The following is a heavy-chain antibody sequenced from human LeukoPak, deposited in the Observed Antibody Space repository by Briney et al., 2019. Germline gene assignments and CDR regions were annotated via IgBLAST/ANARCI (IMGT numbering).Heavy chain of an antibody. V-gene: IGHV3-30*18. Sequence: SGGSLSLSCAASGFTFSSNAMHWVRQAPGKGLEWVAVISYDGSNKYYADSVKGRFTISRDNSKNTLYLQMNGLRPEDTAVYYCAKADTSGWYNFDYWGQGTLVTVSS. D-gene: IGHD6-19*01. J-gene: IGHJ4*02. CDR3: AKADTSGWYNFDY. CDR1: GFTFSSNA. CDR2: ISYDGSNK.